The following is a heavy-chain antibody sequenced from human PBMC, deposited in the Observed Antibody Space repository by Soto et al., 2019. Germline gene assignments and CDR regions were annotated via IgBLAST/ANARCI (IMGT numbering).Heavy chain of an antibody. V-gene: IGHV4-30-2*01. CDR2: IYHSGST. D-gene: IGHD2-15*01. CDR1: GGSISSGGYS. Sequence: SETLSLTCTVSGGSISSGGYSWSWIRQPPGKGLEWIGYIYHSGSTYYNPSLKSRVTISVDRSKNQFSLKLSSVTAADTAVYYCARAGAATLSDYWGQGTLVTVSS. CDR3: ARAGAATLSDY. J-gene: IGHJ4*02.